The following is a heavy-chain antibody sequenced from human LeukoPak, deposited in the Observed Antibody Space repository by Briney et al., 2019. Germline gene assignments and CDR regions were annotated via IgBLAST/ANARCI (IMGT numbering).Heavy chain of an antibody. J-gene: IGHJ4*02. Sequence: GGSLRLSCAASGFTFSSYVMNWVRQAPGKGLEWVSAISGSGFGTYYADSMKGRFTISRDNSKNTLYLQVNSLRTEDTALYYCAQDIRPGWTGSWIDHWGQGTLVTVSS. CDR1: GFTFSSYV. V-gene: IGHV3-23*01. CDR2: ISGSGFGT. D-gene: IGHD1-26*01. CDR3: AQDIRPGWTGSWIDH.